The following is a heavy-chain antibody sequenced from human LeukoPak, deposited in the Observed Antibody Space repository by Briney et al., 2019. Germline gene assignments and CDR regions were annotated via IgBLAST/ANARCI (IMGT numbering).Heavy chain of an antibody. CDR1: GGSFSSYY. Sequence: SETLSLTCAVHGGSFSSYYWSWIRQPAGKGLEWIGRIYTSGSTNYNPSLKSRVTMSVDTSKNQFSLKLSSVTAADTAVYYCSRGRHRSWDLSFDYWGPGTLGNGSS. J-gene: IGHJ4*02. CDR2: IYTSGST. D-gene: IGHD6-13*01. V-gene: IGHV4-59*10. CDR3: SRGRHRSWDLSFDY.